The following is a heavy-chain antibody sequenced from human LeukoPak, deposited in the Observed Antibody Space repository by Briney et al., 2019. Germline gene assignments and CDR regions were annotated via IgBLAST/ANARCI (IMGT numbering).Heavy chain of an antibody. V-gene: IGHV3-49*02. CDR2: TT. J-gene: IGHJ4*02. D-gene: IGHD6-19*01. CDR3: AKEPIAVAGTFDY. Sequence: TTEYAASVKGRSTISRDDSKSIAYLQMNSLKTEDTAVYYCAKEPIAVAGTFDYWGQGTLVTVSS.